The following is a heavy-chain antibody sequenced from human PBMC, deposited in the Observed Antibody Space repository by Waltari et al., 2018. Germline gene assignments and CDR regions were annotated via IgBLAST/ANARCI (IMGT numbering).Heavy chain of an antibody. J-gene: IGHJ3*02. D-gene: IGHD6-13*01. CDR1: GGSISSYY. CDR3: ARGRHSWTGEDAFDI. CDR2: IYTRGST. V-gene: IGHV4-4*07. Sequence: QVQLQESGPGLVKPSETLSLTCTVSGGSISSYYWSWLRQPAGKGLEWIGRIYTRGSTNYNPTLKKRVTMSVDTSKNQFSLKLSSVTAADTAVYYCARGRHSWTGEDAFDIWGQGTMVTVSS.